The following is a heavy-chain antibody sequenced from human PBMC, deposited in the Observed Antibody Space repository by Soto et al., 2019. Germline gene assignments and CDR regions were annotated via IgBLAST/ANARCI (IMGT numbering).Heavy chain of an antibody. Sequence: HPGGSLRLSCAASGFTFSSYGMHWVRQAPGKGLEWVAVISYDGSNKYYADSVKGRFTISRDNPKNTLYLQMNSLRAEDTAVYYCAKDGGTAMVSYHDEIDYWGQGTLVTVSS. V-gene: IGHV3-30*18. J-gene: IGHJ4*02. CDR3: AKDGGTAMVSYHDEIDY. CDR1: GFTFSSYG. D-gene: IGHD5-18*01. CDR2: ISYDGSNK.